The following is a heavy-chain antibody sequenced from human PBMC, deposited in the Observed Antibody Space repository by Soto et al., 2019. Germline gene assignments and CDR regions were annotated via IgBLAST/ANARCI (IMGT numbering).Heavy chain of an antibody. Sequence: GGSLRLSCAASGFTFSSYGMHWVRQAPGKGLEWVAVISYDGSNKYYADSVKGRFTISRDNSKNTLYLQMNSLRAEDTAVYYCAKDLCSGGSCYSVMDVWGKGTTVTVSS. CDR2: ISYDGSNK. CDR1: GFTFSSYG. J-gene: IGHJ6*04. D-gene: IGHD2-15*01. V-gene: IGHV3-30*18. CDR3: AKDLCSGGSCYSVMDV.